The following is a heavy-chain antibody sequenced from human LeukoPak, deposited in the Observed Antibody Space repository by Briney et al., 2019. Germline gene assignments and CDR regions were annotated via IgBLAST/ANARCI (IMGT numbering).Heavy chain of an antibody. D-gene: IGHD5/OR15-5a*01. V-gene: IGHV1-2*02. CDR1: GYTFTGYH. Sequence: ASVKVSCKASGYTFTGYHIHWVRQAPGQGLEWMGWTNPNTGGTKYTQNFQGRVTMTWDTSITTAYMELSRLRSDDTAVYCCARDRSVRLRTYYSYGMDVWGQGTTVTVSS. CDR3: ARDRSVRLRTYYSYGMDV. J-gene: IGHJ6*02. CDR2: TNPNTGGT.